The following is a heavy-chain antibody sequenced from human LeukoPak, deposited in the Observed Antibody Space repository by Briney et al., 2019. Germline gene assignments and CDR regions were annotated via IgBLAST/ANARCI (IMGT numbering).Heavy chain of an antibody. J-gene: IGHJ4*02. Sequence: GGSLRLSCAASGFTFSSYSMNWVRQAPGKGLEWVSYISSSSSTIYYADSVKGRFTISRDNAKNSLYLQMNSLRAEDTAAYYCASAADYDILTGYLVWGQGTLVTVSS. CDR1: GFTFSSYS. CDR2: ISSSSSTI. V-gene: IGHV3-48*01. D-gene: IGHD3-9*01. CDR3: ASAADYDILTGYLV.